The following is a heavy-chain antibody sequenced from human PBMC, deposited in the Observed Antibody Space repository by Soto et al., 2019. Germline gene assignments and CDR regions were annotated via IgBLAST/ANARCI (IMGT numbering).Heavy chain of an antibody. J-gene: IGHJ4*02. V-gene: IGHV4-61*01. CDR1: GGSVSSGSYY. Sequence: SETLSLTCTVSGGSVSSGSYYWSWIRQPPGKGLEWIGYIYYSGSTNYNPSLKSRVTISVDTSKNQFSLKLSSVTAADTAVYYCASGVLRYFDWLLFWGQGTLVTVSS. D-gene: IGHD3-9*01. CDR2: IYYSGST. CDR3: ASGVLRYFDWLLF.